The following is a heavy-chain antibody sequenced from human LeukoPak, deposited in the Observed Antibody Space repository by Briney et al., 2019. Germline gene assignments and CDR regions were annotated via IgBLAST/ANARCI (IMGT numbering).Heavy chain of an antibody. D-gene: IGHD1-26*01. CDR1: GFTVSNSC. CDR3: AKGGKWDVTPFDY. CDR2: IYGGGST. J-gene: IGHJ4*02. V-gene: IGHV3-53*01. Sequence: GGSLRLSCAASGFTVSNSCMGWVRQAPGKGLEWVSLIYGGGSTFYADSVKGRFTISRDNSKNTLNLQMNSLRAEDTAVYYCAKGGKWDVTPFDYWGQGTLVTVSS.